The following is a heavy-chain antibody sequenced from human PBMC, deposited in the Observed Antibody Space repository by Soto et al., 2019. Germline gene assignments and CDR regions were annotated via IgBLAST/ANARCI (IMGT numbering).Heavy chain of an antibody. J-gene: IGHJ6*02. CDR1: GCSVSSGSYY. CDR3: ARDRRIPNSYYGMDV. D-gene: IGHD2-21*01. V-gene: IGHV4-61*01. CDR2: IYYSGST. Sequence: PSETLSLTCTVSGCSVSSGSYYWSWIRQPPGKGLEWIGYIYYSGSTNYNPSLKSRVTISVDTSKNQFSLKLSSVTAADTAVYYCARDRRIPNSYYGMDVWGQGTTVT.